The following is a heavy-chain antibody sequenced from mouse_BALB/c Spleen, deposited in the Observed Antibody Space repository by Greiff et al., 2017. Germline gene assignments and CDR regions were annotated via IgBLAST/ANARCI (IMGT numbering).Heavy chain of an antibody. CDR3: ARRDGYYFDY. D-gene: IGHD2-3*01. J-gene: IGHJ2*01. CDR2: INPSNGRT. Sequence: QVQLQQPGAELVKPGASVKLSCKASGYTFTSYWMHWVKQRPGQGLEWIGEINPSNGRTNYNEKFKSKATLTVDKSSSTAYMQLSSLTSEDSAVKYCARRDGYYFDYWGQGTTLTVSS. V-gene: IGHV1S81*02. CDR1: GYTFTSYW.